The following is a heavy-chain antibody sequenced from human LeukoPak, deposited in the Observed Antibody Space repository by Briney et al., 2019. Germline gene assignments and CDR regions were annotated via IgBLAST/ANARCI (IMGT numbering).Heavy chain of an antibody. CDR3: ARSFDY. CDR2: ISYSGTT. V-gene: IGHV4-39*01. Sequence: SETLSLTCSVSGASISSGNYFWNWVRQSPVKGLEWIGCISYSGTTHYNPSLKSRVTIFVDTSKNQFSLNLNPVTASDTAVYYCARSFDYWGQGTLVAVSS. CDR1: GASISSGNYF. J-gene: IGHJ4*02.